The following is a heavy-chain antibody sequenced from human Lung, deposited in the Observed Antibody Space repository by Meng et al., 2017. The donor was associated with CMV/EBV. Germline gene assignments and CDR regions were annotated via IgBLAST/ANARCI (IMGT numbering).Heavy chain of an antibody. CDR1: GGSISSGGYY. D-gene: IGHD3-10*01. Sequence: QVQLQESGPGLVKPSQTLSLTCTVSGGSISSGGYYWSWIRQPAGKGLEWIGRIKTSGSINYNPSLKSRVTISVDTSKNQFSLRLSSVAATDTAVYFCATTSFNYGSGTLDYWGRGTLVTVSS. V-gene: IGHV4-61*02. CDR2: IKTSGSI. CDR3: ATTSFNYGSGTLDY. J-gene: IGHJ4*02.